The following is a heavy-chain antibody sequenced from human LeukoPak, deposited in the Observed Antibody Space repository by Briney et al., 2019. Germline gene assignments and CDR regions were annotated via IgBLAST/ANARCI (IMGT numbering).Heavy chain of an antibody. CDR1: GFTFSTYP. D-gene: IGHD3-9*01. CDR3: ARVHDTTGYYHYFDS. Sequence: GGSLRLSCEASGFTFSTYPMHWVRQAPDKGLEWVAMISHHGSNEYYADSVKGRFTIPRDNSKNTVYLQMNNPRVEDTAIYYCARVHDTTGYYHYFDSWGQGTLVTVSS. V-gene: IGHV3-30*14. CDR2: ISHHGSNE. J-gene: IGHJ4*02.